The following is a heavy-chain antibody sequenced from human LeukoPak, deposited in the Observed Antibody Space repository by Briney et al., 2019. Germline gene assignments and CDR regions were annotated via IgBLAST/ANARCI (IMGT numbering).Heavy chain of an antibody. V-gene: IGHV4-34*01. CDR3: ARDTATIVNYFDY. J-gene: IGHJ4*02. CDR1: GGSFSGYY. D-gene: IGHD5-12*01. Sequence: TSETLSLTCAVYGGSFSGYYWSWIRQPPGKGLEWIGEINHSGSTNYNPSLKSRVTISVDTSKNQFSLKLSSVTAADTAVYYCARDTATIVNYFDYWGQGTLVTVSS. CDR2: INHSGST.